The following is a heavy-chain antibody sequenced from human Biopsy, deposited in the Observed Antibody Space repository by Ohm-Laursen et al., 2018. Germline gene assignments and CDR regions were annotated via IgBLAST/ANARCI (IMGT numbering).Heavy chain of an antibody. Sequence: GTLSLTCAVFGKTFSDYQWSWIRQPPGKGLEWIGQINQAGTTNYNPSLKSRVAISADASKYEFSLRLTSVTAADTAVYLCGNEVHGRDYWGLGAQVTVSS. D-gene: IGHD2-15*01. V-gene: IGHV4-34*08. CDR1: GKTFSDYQ. J-gene: IGHJ4*02. CDR2: INQAGTT. CDR3: GNEVHGRDY.